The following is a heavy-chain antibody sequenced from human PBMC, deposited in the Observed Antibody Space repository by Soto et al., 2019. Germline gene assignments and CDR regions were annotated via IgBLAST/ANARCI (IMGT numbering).Heavy chain of an antibody. CDR1: GGSISSGGYY. Sequence: SETLSLTCTVSGGSISSGGYYWSWIRQHPGKGLEWIGYIYYSGSTYYNPSLKSRVTISVDTSKNQFSLKLSSVTAADTAVYYCARDLSSLPGEINWSDPWGQGTLVTVSS. CDR2: IYYSGST. J-gene: IGHJ5*02. V-gene: IGHV4-31*03. D-gene: IGHD4-17*01. CDR3: ARDLSSLPGEINWSDP.